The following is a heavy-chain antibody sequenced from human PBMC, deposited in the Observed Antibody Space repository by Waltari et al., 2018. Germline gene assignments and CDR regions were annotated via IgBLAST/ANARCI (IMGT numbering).Heavy chain of an antibody. Sequence: QVQLVQSGAEVKKPGSSVEVSCKASGGTFGSYAISWVRQAPGQGLEWMGRIIPIFGTANYAQKFQGRVTITADKSTSTAYMELSSLRSEDTAVYYCVGNWNENIFSFEIPFDYWGQGTMVTVSS. V-gene: IGHV1-69*08. CDR3: VGNWNENIFSFEIPFDY. D-gene: IGHD1-1*01. CDR1: GGTFGSYA. CDR2: IIPIFGTA. J-gene: IGHJ4*02.